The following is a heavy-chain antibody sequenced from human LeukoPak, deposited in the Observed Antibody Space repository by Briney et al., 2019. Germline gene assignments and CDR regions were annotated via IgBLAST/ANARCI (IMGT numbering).Heavy chain of an antibody. D-gene: IGHD1-26*01. CDR1: GYTFTSYG. V-gene: IGHV1-8*03. CDR3: ARGRGGSLYYYMDV. J-gene: IGHJ6*03. CDR2: MNPNSANT. Sequence: ASVKVSCKASGYTFTSYGINWVRQATGQGLEWMGWMNPNSANTGYAQKFQGRVSVTRNTSISTVYMELSSLRSEDTALYYCARGRGGSLYYYMDVWGKGTTVTVSS.